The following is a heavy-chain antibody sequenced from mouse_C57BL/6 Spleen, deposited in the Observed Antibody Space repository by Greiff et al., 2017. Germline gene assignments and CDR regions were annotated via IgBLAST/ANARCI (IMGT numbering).Heavy chain of an antibody. CDR1: GFSFNTYA. J-gene: IGHJ2*01. Sequence: EVQLVESGGGLVQPKGSLKLSCAASGFSFNTYAMNWVRQAPGKGLEWVARIRSKSNNYATYYADSVKDRFTISRDDSESMLYLQMNNLKTEDTAMYYCVRHGSSYDFDYWGQGTTLTVSS. CDR3: VRHGSSYDFDY. CDR2: IRSKSNNYAT. V-gene: IGHV10-1*01. D-gene: IGHD1-1*01.